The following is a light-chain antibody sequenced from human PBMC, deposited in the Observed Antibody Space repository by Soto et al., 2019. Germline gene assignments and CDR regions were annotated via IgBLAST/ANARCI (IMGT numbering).Light chain of an antibody. J-gene: IGKJ4*01. Sequence: DIQMTQSPSSLSASVGDRVTITCRASQGIRNYLAWYQQIPGKVPKLLIYAASTLQSGVPSRFSGSGSGTDFNLTISSLQPEDVATYYCQKYNSVPLTFGGGTKVEI. CDR1: QGIRNY. V-gene: IGKV1-27*01. CDR2: AAS. CDR3: QKYNSVPLT.